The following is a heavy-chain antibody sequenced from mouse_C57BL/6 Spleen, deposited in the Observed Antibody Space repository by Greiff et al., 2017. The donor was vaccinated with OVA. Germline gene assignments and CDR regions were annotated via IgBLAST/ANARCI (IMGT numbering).Heavy chain of an antibody. Sequence: QVQLQQPGAELVKPGASVKMSCKASGYTFTSYWITWVKQRPGQGLEWIGDIYPGSGSTNYNEKFKSKATLTVDTSSSTAYMQLSSLTSEDSAVYYCARRQITTVVATDYWGKGTTLTVSS. D-gene: IGHD1-1*01. V-gene: IGHV1-55*01. J-gene: IGHJ2*01. CDR3: ARRQITTVVATDY. CDR2: IYPGSGST. CDR1: GYTFTSYW.